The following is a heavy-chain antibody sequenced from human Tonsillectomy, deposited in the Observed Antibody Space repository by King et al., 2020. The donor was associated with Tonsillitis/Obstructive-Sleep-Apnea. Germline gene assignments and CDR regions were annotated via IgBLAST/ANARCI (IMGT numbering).Heavy chain of an antibody. CDR2: IKSDGSST. J-gene: IGHJ4*02. V-gene: IGHV3-74*01. CDR1: GFSISNYW. Sequence: VQLVESGGGLVQPGGSLRLSCAASGFSISNYWMYWVRQAPGKGLVWVSRIKSDGSSTTYADSVKGRFTISRDNAKNTLYLQMISLIAEDTAVYYCARGGPKGSTDYWGQGTLVTVSS. CDR3: ARGGPKGSTDY. D-gene: IGHD2-15*01.